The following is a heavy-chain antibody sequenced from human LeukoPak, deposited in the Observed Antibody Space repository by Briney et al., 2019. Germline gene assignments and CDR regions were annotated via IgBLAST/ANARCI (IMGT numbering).Heavy chain of an antibody. D-gene: IGHD3-22*01. V-gene: IGHV1-8*01. J-gene: IGHJ6*03. CDR2: MNPNSGNT. Sequence: GASVKVSCKASGYTFTSYDINWVRQATGQGLEWMGWMNPNSGNTGYAQKFQGRVTMTRNTSISTAYMELSSLRSEGTAVYYCARSEGSSSGYYYRYYYYYYMDVWGKGTTVTVSS. CDR1: GYTFTSYD. CDR3: ARSEGSSSGYYYRYYYYYYMDV.